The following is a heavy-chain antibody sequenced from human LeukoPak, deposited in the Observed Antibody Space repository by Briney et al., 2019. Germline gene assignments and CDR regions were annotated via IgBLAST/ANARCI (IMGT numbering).Heavy chain of an antibody. J-gene: IGHJ4*02. CDR1: GGSISGYY. Sequence: SETLSLTCTVSGGSISGYYWSWIRQPPGKGLEWIGYIYTSGSTNYNPSLESRVTISVDTSKNQFSLKLSSVTAADTAVYYCATLGGYSGYDFDYWGQGTLVTVSS. CDR2: IYTSGST. D-gene: IGHD5-12*01. V-gene: IGHV4-4*09. CDR3: ATLGGYSGYDFDY.